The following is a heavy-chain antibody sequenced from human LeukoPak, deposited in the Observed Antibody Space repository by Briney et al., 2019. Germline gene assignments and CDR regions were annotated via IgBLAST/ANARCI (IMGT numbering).Heavy chain of an antibody. V-gene: IGHV1-18*01. Sequence: ASVRVSCTASGYTFNRYGITWVRQAPGQGLEWLGWISVYNGYTNYAQKLQGRVTMTTDTSASTAYMELRSLRSDDTAVYYCARGNGDQYYYYYYMDVWGKGTTVTISS. CDR1: GYTFNRYG. CDR3: ARGNGDQYYYYYYMDV. CDR2: ISVYNGYT. J-gene: IGHJ6*03. D-gene: IGHD4-17*01.